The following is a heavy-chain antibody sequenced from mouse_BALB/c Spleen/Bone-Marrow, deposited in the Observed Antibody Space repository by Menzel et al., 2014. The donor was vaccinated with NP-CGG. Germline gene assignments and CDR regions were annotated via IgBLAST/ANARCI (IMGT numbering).Heavy chain of an antibody. CDR1: GYSFTGYY. CDR3: ARRDWDGGYYFDY. V-gene: IGHV1S34*01. CDR2: ISCYNGAT. D-gene: IGHD4-1*01. Sequence: LVKTGASVKISCKASGYSFTGYYMHWVKQSHGKSLEWIGYISCYNGATSYNQKFKGKATFTVDTSSSTAYMQFNSLTSEDSAVYYCARRDWDGGYYFDYWGQDTTLTVSS. J-gene: IGHJ2*01.